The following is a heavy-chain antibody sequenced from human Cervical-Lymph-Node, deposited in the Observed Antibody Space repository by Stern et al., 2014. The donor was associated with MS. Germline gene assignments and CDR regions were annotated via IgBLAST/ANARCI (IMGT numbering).Heavy chain of an antibody. CDR3: ANSLDFWSGSHRFRP. CDR1: GFSLRSSGVG. J-gene: IGHJ5*02. V-gene: IGHV2-5*01. CDR2: IYWSDDK. Sequence: ESGPTLVKPTQTLTLTCTFSGFSLRSSGVGVGWLRQPPGKALEWLGLIYWSDDKRYSPSLRHRLTVTKDASRNQVVLTMTNVDPMDTATYYCANSLDFWSGSHRFRPWGQGTLVTVSS. D-gene: IGHD3-3*01.